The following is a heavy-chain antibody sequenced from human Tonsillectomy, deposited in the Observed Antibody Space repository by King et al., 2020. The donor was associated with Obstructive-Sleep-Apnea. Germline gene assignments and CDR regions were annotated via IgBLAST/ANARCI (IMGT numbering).Heavy chain of an antibody. Sequence: QLVQSGAEVKKPGASVKVSCKASGYTFKAYAMHWVRQAPGQRLEYMGWINAGTGNTKYAQKFQGRVTITRDTSASTVYLQLSSLSSEDAAVYYCASHSSGTYYYYYPVDVWGQGTTITVSS. V-gene: IGHV1-3*01. CDR1: GYTFKAYA. D-gene: IGHD3-10*01. J-gene: IGHJ6*02. CDR2: INAGTGNT. CDR3: ASHSSGTYYYYYPVDV.